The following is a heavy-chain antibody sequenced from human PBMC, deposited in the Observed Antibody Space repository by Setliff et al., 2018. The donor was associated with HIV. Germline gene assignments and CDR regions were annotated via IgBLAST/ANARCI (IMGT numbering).Heavy chain of an antibody. Sequence: GASVKVSCKASGGTFSNYAFSWVRQAPGQGLEWMGGLIPIVDITKSTQKFRDRVTFTADESTKTAQMELSGLTFEDTAVYYCAKGPSFEDAFDIWGQGTVVTVSS. CDR2: LIPIVDIT. V-gene: IGHV1-69*10. CDR3: AKGPSFEDAFDI. CDR1: GGTFSNYA. J-gene: IGHJ3*02.